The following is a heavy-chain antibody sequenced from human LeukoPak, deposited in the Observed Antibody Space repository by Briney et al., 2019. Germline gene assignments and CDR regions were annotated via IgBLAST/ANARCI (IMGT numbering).Heavy chain of an antibody. Sequence: PGGSLRLSCAASGFTFSSSWMYWVRQGPGKGLVWVSRISSDGSSTCYADSVNGRFTISRDNAKNTLNLQVNSLRVEDTAVYYCARDLFSATGMWGQGTLVTVSS. CDR1: GFTFSSSW. J-gene: IGHJ4*02. CDR3: ARDLFSATGM. V-gene: IGHV3-74*01. D-gene: IGHD3-9*01. CDR2: ISSDGSST.